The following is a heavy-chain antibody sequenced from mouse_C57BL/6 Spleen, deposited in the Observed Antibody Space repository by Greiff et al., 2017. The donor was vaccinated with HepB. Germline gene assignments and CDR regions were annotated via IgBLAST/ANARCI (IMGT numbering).Heavy chain of an antibody. Sequence: EVQLKESGPGLVKPSQSLSLTCSVTGYSITSGYYWNWIRQFPGNKLEWMGYISYDGSNNYNPSLKNRISITRDTSKNQFFLKLNSVTTEDTATYYCATNWAWFAYWGQGTLVTVSA. V-gene: IGHV3-6*01. CDR3: ATNWAWFAY. CDR1: GYSITSGYY. D-gene: IGHD4-1*01. CDR2: ISYDGSN. J-gene: IGHJ3*01.